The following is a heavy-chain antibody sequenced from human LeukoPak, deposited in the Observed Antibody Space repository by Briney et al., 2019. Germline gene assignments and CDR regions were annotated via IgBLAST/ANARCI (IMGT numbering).Heavy chain of an antibody. Sequence: ASVKVSCKASGYTFTGYYIHWVRQAPGQGLEWMGWINPNSGGTNYAQKFQGRVTMTRDTSISTAYMELSRLRSDDTAVYYCARETDYDFWSGYSSGAFDIWGQGTMVTVSS. V-gene: IGHV1-2*02. J-gene: IGHJ3*02. CDR2: INPNSGGT. CDR1: GYTFTGYY. D-gene: IGHD3-3*01. CDR3: ARETDYDFWSGYSSGAFDI.